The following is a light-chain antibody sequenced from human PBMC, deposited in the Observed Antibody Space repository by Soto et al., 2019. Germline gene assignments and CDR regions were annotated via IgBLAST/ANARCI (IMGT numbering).Light chain of an antibody. CDR3: SSYASSSSYV. J-gene: IGLJ1*01. CDR2: EVT. V-gene: IGLV2-14*01. Sequence: ALTHPASVSGSPGQSITISCTGTSSDVGGYNHVSWYQIHPGKAPKLIIYEVTSRPSGVSYRFSGSKSGNSASLTISGLQAVDEADYYCSSYASSSSYVFGGGSKVTV. CDR1: SSDVGGYNH.